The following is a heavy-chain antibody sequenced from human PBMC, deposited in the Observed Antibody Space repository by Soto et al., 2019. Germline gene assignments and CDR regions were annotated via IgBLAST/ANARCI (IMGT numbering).Heavy chain of an antibody. CDR3: AKGDSGVYDFWSGYPDY. Sequence: EVQLLESGGGLVQPGGSLRLSCAASGFTFSSYAMSWVRQAPGKGLEWVSAISGSGGSTYYADSVKGRFTISRDNSKNTLYLQMNSMRAEDTAVYYCAKGDSGVYDFWSGYPDYWGQGTLVTVSS. D-gene: IGHD3-3*01. J-gene: IGHJ4*02. V-gene: IGHV3-23*01. CDR1: GFTFSSYA. CDR2: ISGSGGST.